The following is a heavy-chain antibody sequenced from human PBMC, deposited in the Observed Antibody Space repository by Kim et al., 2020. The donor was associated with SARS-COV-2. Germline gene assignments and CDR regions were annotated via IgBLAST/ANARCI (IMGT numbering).Heavy chain of an antibody. CDR3: AKVAATPSGTYYYYGMDV. CDR1: GFTFDDYA. CDR2: ISWDGGST. D-gene: IGHD3-10*01. J-gene: IGHJ6*02. Sequence: GGSLRLSCAASGFTFDDYAMHWVRQAPGKGLEWVPLISWDGGSTYYADSVKGRFTISRDNSKNSLYLQMNSLRAEDTALYYCAKVAATPSGTYYYYGMDVWGRGTTVTVSS. V-gene: IGHV3-43D*03.